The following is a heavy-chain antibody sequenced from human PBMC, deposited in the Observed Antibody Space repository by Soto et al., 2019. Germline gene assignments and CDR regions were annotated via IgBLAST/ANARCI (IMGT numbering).Heavy chain of an antibody. CDR3: ARAGYDTILTPPPYGMDL. J-gene: IGHJ6*02. Sequence: ASVNLSCKSAVYTFTNHGLTWVLHTPGQVLELTGWISAHTGKTNYAQKFQARVTITTDTSTSTAYMELRSLTSGDTGVYYCARAGYDTILTPPPYGMDLWGPGTNVTLSS. CDR1: VYTFTNHG. D-gene: IGHD3-9*01. CDR2: ISAHTGKT. V-gene: IGHV1-18*01.